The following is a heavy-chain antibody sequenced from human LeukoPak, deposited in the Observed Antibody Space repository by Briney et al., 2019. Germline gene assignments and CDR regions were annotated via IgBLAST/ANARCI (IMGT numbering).Heavy chain of an antibody. V-gene: IGHV1-18*01. D-gene: IGHD3-9*01. CDR3: ARDQYILTGYYIYAFDI. J-gene: IGHJ3*02. CDR2: ISAYNGNT. Sequence: EASVKVSCKASGYTFTSYGISWVRQAPGQGLEWMGWISAYNGNTNYAQKLQGRVTMTTDTSTSTAYMELRSLRSDDTAVYYCARDQYILTGYYIYAFDIWGQGTMVTVSS. CDR1: GYTFTSYG.